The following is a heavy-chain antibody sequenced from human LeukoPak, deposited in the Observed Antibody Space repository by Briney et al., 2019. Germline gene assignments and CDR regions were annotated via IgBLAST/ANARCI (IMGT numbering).Heavy chain of an antibody. J-gene: IGHJ4*02. V-gene: IGHV3-53*01. Sequence: PGGSLRLSCAASGFTVSSTYMIWVRQAPGRGLEWVSVIYSGGSTYYADTVKGRFTISRDNSKNTVYLQMNSLRAEDTAVYYCASPGVWGELSLRYWGQGTLVTVSS. CDR3: ASPGVWGELSLRY. CDR1: GFTVSSTY. D-gene: IGHD3-16*02. CDR2: IYSGGST.